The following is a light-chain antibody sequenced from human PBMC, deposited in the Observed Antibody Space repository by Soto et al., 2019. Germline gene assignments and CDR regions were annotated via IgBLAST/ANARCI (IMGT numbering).Light chain of an antibody. CDR1: GSDVGAYNY. J-gene: IGLJ2*01. CDR2: DVT. CDR3: CSYAGSPL. V-gene: IGLV2-11*01. Sequence: QSVLTQLRSVSGSPGQSVTISFTGTGSDVGAYNYVSWYEQNPGKAPRLMIYDVTKRPSGVPDRFSGSKSGNTASLTISGLQTEDEADYYCCSYAGSPLFGGGTKVTVL.